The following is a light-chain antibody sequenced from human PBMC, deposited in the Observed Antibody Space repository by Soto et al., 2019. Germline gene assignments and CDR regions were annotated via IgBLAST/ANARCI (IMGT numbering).Light chain of an antibody. CDR1: QRVSSN. CDR2: DAS. CDR3: QQYNNWPPWT. V-gene: IGKV3-15*01. J-gene: IGKJ1*01. Sequence: EMEMTQSPATLSVSPGERATLSCRASQRVSSNLAWYQQKPGQAPRLLIYDASTRATGIPARFSGSGSGTEFSLTISSLQSEDFAVYYCQQYNNWPPWTFGQGTMVEIK.